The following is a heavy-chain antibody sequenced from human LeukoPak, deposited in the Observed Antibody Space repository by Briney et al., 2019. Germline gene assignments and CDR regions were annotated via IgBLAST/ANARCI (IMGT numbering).Heavy chain of an antibody. Sequence: SVKVSCKASGGTFSSYAISWVQQAPGQGLEWMGGIIPIFGTANYAQKFQGRVTITTDESTSTAYMELSSLRSEDTAVYYCARGEVATKLGFDYWGQGTLVTVSS. J-gene: IGHJ4*02. D-gene: IGHD5-12*01. V-gene: IGHV1-69*05. CDR1: GGTFSSYA. CDR3: ARGEVATKLGFDY. CDR2: IIPIFGTA.